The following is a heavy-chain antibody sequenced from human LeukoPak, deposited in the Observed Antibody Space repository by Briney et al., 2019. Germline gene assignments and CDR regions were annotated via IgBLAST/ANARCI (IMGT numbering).Heavy chain of an antibody. D-gene: IGHD6-19*01. J-gene: IGHJ4*02. CDR3: ARLKRGTGYSSGWYIDY. Sequence: SETLSLTCTVSGGSISSSSYYWGWTRQPPGKGLEWIGSIYYSGSTYYNPSLKSRVTISVDTSKNQFSLKLSSVTAADTAVYYCARLKRGTGYSSGWYIDYWGQGTLVTVSS. V-gene: IGHV4-39*01. CDR2: IYYSGST. CDR1: GGSISSSSYY.